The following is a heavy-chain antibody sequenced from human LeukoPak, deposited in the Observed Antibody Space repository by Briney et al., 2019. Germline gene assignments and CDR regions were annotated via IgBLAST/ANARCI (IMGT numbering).Heavy chain of an antibody. CDR1: GFTFSSYS. J-gene: IGHJ4*02. D-gene: IGHD3-3*01. CDR3: ARSRGPDYDFWSGHPIDY. V-gene: IGHV3-21*01. Sequence: GGSLRLSCAASGFTFSSYSMNWVRQAPGKGLEWVSSISSSSSYIYYADSVKGRFTISRDNAKNSLCLQMNSLRAEDTAVYYCARSRGPDYDFWSGHPIDYWGQGTLVTVSS. CDR2: ISSSSSYI.